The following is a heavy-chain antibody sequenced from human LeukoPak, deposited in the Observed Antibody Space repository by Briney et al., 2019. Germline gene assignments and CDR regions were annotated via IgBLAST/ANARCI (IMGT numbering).Heavy chain of an antibody. CDR1: GFSFSVYE. D-gene: IGHD2-8*02. Sequence: GGSLRLSCAASGFSFSVYEMHWVRQAPGRGLEWIADISGSDTSTYYADSVKGRFTISRDNSKNTLYLQMNSLRAEDTAVYYCAKQGTGSYLDHWGQGTLVTVSS. CDR3: AKQGTGSYLDH. CDR2: ISGSDTST. J-gene: IGHJ4*02. V-gene: IGHV3-23*01.